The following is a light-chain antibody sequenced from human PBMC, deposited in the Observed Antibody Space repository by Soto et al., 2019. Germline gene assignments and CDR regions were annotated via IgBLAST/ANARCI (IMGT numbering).Light chain of an antibody. CDR1: QSVLYSSNNKNY. J-gene: IGKJ1*01. Sequence: DIVMTQSPDSLAVSLGERATINCKSSQSVLYSSNNKNYLAWYQQKPGQPPKLLIYWASTRESGVPDRFSGSGAGTDFTLIIRSLQAEDVAVYYCQHYYAPPTWAFGQGTKVELK. V-gene: IGKV4-1*01. CDR2: WAS. CDR3: QHYYAPPTWA.